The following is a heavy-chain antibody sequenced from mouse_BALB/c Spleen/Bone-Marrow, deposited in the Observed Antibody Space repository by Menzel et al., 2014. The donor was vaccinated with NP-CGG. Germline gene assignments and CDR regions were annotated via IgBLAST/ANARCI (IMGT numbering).Heavy chain of an antibody. J-gene: IGHJ4*01. D-gene: IGHD1-1*01. Sequence: EVQRVESGGGLVKPGGSLKLSCAASGFTFSSYTMSWVRQTPEKRLEWVATISSSGSYTYYPDSVKGRFTISRDNAKNTLYLQMSSLKSEDTAMYYCTRDPYYYGSSYAMDYWGQGTSVTVSS. CDR2: ISSSGSYT. CDR1: GFTFSSYT. CDR3: TRDPYYYGSSYAMDY. V-gene: IGHV5-6-4*01.